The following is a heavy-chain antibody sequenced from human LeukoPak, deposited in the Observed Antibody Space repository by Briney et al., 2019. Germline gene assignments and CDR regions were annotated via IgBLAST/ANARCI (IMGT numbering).Heavy chain of an antibody. CDR2: IYSGGST. CDR3: ARVGYTGTWYSSPPFDY. D-gene: IGHD6-13*01. CDR1: GFSVSSNY. V-gene: IGHV3-66*01. Sequence: GGSLRLSCAVSGFSVSSNYMSWVRQPPGKGLEWVSIIYSGGSTYYADSVKGRFTISRDNSKNTLYLQMNSLRAEDTAVYYCARVGYTGTWYSSPPFDYWGQGTVVTVSS. J-gene: IGHJ4*02.